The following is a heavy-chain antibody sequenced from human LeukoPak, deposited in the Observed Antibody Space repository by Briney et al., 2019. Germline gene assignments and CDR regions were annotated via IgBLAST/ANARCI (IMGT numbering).Heavy chain of an antibody. V-gene: IGHV3-9*03. Sequence: GGSLRLSCAASGFTFGDYGMHWVRQVPGKGLEWVSGISWNRVSMGYADSVKGRFSISRDDAKNSLYLQMNNLRPEDMAIYFCAKGLSSAYGLDGFDVWGQGTMVTVSS. CDR3: AKGLSSAYGLDGFDV. D-gene: IGHD3-22*01. CDR1: GFTFGDYG. J-gene: IGHJ3*01. CDR2: ISWNRVSM.